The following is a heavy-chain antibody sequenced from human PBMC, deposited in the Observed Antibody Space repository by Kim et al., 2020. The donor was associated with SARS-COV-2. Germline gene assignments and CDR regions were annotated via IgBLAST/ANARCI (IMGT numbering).Heavy chain of an antibody. CDR3: ARDIGSKYPELDN. CDR1: GFTFSNYG. D-gene: IGHD3-10*01. J-gene: IGHJ4*02. CDR2: IWWDGSKT. V-gene: IGHV3-33*08. Sequence: GGSLRLYCEASGFTFSNYGMHWVRQAPGKGLEWVAVIWWDGSKTYYADSVKGRFTITRDDPKNTLYLQMNSLRPEDTAVYICARDIGSKYPELDNWGQGTLVTVSS.